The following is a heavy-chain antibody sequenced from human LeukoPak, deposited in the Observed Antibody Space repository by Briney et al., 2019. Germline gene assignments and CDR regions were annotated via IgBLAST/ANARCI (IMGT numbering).Heavy chain of an antibody. CDR2: IYGNGGRT. CDR1: GYTFSGFF. Sequence: GGSLRLSCEASGYTFSGFFMNWVRQAPGEGLEWVSSIYGNGGRTFYSQSVQGRVTISRDTSRRTLYLQMDSLRVEDTAIYYCAKASIPDGYNSLDYWGQGTLVTVSS. J-gene: IGHJ4*02. D-gene: IGHD3-22*01. V-gene: IGHV3-23*01. CDR3: AKASIPDGYNSLDY.